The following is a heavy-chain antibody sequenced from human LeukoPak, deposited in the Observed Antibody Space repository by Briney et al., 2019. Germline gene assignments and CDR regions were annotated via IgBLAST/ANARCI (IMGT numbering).Heavy chain of an antibody. CDR1: GDSISSGDYY. V-gene: IGHV4-61*02. Sequence: SETLSLTCTVSGDSISSGDYYWSWIRQPAGKGLEWIGRISSSGSTNYNPSLKSRVTISVDTSKNQFSLKLSSVTAANTAVYFCARGPSSYDSSGAFDIWGQGTMVTVSS. D-gene: IGHD3-22*01. CDR3: ARGPSSYDSSGAFDI. CDR2: ISSSGST. J-gene: IGHJ3*02.